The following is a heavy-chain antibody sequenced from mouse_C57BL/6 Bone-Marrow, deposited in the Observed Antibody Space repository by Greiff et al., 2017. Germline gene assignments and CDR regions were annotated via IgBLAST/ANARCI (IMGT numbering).Heavy chain of an antibody. D-gene: IGHD2-4*01. Sequence: QVQLKQPGAELVRPGSSVKLSCKASGYTFTSYWMHWVKQRPIQGLEWIGNIDPSDSETHYNQKFKDKATLTVDKSSSTAYMQLSSLTSEDSAVYYCARILYYDYPWFAYWGQGTLVTVSA. J-gene: IGHJ3*01. V-gene: IGHV1-52*01. CDR2: IDPSDSET. CDR1: GYTFTSYW. CDR3: ARILYYDYPWFAY.